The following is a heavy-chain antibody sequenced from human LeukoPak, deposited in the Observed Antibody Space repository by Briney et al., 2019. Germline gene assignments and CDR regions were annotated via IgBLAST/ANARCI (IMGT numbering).Heavy chain of an antibody. CDR1: GFTFSVAG. D-gene: IGHD2-15*01. J-gene: IGHJ4*02. Sequence: GGSLRLSCASSGFTFSVAGMHWVRQAPGKGLEWVSAIIGNGGSTYYTDSVQGRFTISRDNSKNTLYLQMNSLRAEDTGVYYCAKRTCSGSTCYPLDSCGQGTLVTVSS. V-gene: IGHV3-23*01. CDR3: AKRTCSGSTCYPLDS. CDR2: IIGNGGST.